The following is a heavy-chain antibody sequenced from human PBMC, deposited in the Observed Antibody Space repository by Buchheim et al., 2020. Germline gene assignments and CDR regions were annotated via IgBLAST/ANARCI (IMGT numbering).Heavy chain of an antibody. CDR2: IRSGSSAI. J-gene: IGHJ4*02. D-gene: IGHD2-8*02. CDR3: AGTGSRSDY. CDR1: GFTFSSYS. V-gene: IGHV3-48*02. Sequence: EVQLVESGGGLVQPGGSLRLSCAASGFTFSSYSMSWVRQAPGKGLEWVSYIRSGSSAIYYVDSVKGRFTISRDNAKNSLYLQINSLRDEDTAVYYCAGTGSRSDYWGQGTL.